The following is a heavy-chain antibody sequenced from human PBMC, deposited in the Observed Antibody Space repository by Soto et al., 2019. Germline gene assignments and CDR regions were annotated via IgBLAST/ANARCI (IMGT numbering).Heavy chain of an antibody. D-gene: IGHD2-8*01. CDR2: ISGSGGST. V-gene: IGHV3-23*01. Sequence: GGSLRLSCAASGFTFSSYAMSWVRQAPGKGLEWVSAISGSGGSTYYADSVKGRFTISRDNSKNTLYLQMNSLRAEDTAVYYCAKKFGRYCTNGVCYSDIDYWGQGTPVTVSS. CDR3: AKKFGRYCTNGVCYSDIDY. J-gene: IGHJ4*02. CDR1: GFTFSSYA.